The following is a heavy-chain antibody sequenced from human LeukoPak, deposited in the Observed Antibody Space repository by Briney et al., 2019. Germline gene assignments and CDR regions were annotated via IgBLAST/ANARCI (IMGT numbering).Heavy chain of an antibody. D-gene: IGHD6-19*01. J-gene: IGHJ4*02. V-gene: IGHV4-30-4*01. CDR1: GDAITSGDDY. Sequence: KASQTLSLTCSVSGDAITSGDDYWNWIRQSPGKGLQWIGYIFFTGSTYYNPSLGSRFPISLDAPKNQFSLRLNSVTAADTAVYYCARGDYTVLAGSPFDLWGRGTLVTVSS. CDR3: ARGDYTVLAGSPFDL. CDR2: IFFTGST.